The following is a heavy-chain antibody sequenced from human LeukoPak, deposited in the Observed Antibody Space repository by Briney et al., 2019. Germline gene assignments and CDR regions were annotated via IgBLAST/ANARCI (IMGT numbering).Heavy chain of an antibody. Sequence: PGGSLRLSCTASGFTFSNYVMTWVRQAPGKGLGWVSGISDSGGSTYYADSVKGRFTISRDNSKNTVYLQINSLRAEDTAVYYCAKGHSLGGFDYWGQGTLVTVSS. CDR3: AKGHSLGGFDY. J-gene: IGHJ4*02. V-gene: IGHV3-23*01. CDR1: GFTFSNYV. D-gene: IGHD6-13*01. CDR2: ISDSGGST.